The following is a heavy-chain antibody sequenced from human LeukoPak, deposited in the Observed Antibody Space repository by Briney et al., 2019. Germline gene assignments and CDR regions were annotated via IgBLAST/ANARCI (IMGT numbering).Heavy chain of an antibody. CDR3: AGEGHYYDRSGYYYGGEDY. Sequence: SETLSLTXTVSGGSISSYYWSWIRQPAGEGLEWIGRIYTRGSTNYNPSLKRRVTMSVDTSKNQFSLKLSSVTAADTAVYYCAGEGHYYDRSGYYYGGEDYWGQGTLVTVSS. CDR1: GGSISSYY. CDR2: IYTRGST. V-gene: IGHV4-4*07. D-gene: IGHD3-22*01. J-gene: IGHJ4*02.